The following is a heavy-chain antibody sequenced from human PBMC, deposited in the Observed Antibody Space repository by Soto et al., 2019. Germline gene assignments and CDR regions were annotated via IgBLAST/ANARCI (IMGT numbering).Heavy chain of an antibody. CDR1: RFTISGHA. CDR3: ARDCGYGYGMDV. D-gene: IGHD2-15*01. CDR2: ISYDGSDK. V-gene: IGHV3-30*03. Sequence: GSLRLSCAASRFTISGHAMHWVRQAPGKGLEWLAVISYDGSDKFYGDSVKGRFTISRDNSKNTLYLQVNSLRAEDTAMYCCARDCGYGYGMDVWGQGTTVTVSS. J-gene: IGHJ6*02.